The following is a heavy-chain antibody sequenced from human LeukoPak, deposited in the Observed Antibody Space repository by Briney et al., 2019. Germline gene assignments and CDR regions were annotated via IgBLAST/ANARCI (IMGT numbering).Heavy chain of an antibody. J-gene: IGHJ6*02. D-gene: IGHD2-2*01. CDR1: GFTFSSYA. V-gene: IGHV3-64D*06. CDR2: ISSNGGST. Sequence: GGSLRLSGSASGFTFSSYAMHWVRQAPGKGLEYVSAISSNGGSTYYADSVKGRFTISRDNSKNTLYLQMSSLRAEDTAVYYCVKESGRSTFIVVVPAMVEYGMDVWGQGTTVTVSS. CDR3: VKESGRSTFIVVVPAMVEYGMDV.